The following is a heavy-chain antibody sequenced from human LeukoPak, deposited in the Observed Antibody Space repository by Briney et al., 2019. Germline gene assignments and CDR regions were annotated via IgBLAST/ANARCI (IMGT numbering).Heavy chain of an antibody. CDR1: GFTFSSYS. D-gene: IGHD4-17*01. CDR2: INSRSSYI. J-gene: IGHJ3*02. V-gene: IGHV3-21*01. Sequence: GGSLRLSCAASGFTFSSYSMNWIRQAPGKGLEWVSSINSRSSYIYYADSVKGRFTFSRDNAKNSLYLQMNSLRAEDTAVYYCAREGITVTTAVVFDIWGQGTMVTVSS. CDR3: AREGITVTTAVVFDI.